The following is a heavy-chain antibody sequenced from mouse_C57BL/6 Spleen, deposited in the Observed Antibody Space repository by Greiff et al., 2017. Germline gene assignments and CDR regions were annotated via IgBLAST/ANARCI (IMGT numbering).Heavy chain of an antibody. V-gene: IGHV1-55*01. D-gene: IGHD4-1*01. CDR1: GYTFTSYW. J-gene: IGHJ4*01. CDR2: IYPGSGST. CDR3: GLGRGDAMDY. Sequence: QVQLKQPGAELVKPGASVKMSCKASGYTFTSYWITWVKQRPGQGLAWIGDIYPGSGSTNYNEKFKSKATLTVDSSSSTAYMQLSSLTSEDSAVYYGGLGRGDAMDYWGKGTSVTVSS.